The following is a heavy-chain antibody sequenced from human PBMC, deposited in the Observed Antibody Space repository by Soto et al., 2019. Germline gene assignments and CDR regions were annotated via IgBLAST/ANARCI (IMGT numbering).Heavy chain of an antibody. CDR2: IIPIFGTA. CDR3: ARAYCSSTSCYRGGADY. Sequence: QVQLVQSGAEVKKPGSSVKVSCKASGGTFSSYAISWVRQAPGQVLEWMGGIIPIFGTANYAQKFQGRVTITADKSTSTAYMELSSLRSEDTAVYYCARAYCSSTSCYRGGADYWGQGTLVTVSS. J-gene: IGHJ4*02. V-gene: IGHV1-69*06. D-gene: IGHD2-2*02. CDR1: GGTFSSYA.